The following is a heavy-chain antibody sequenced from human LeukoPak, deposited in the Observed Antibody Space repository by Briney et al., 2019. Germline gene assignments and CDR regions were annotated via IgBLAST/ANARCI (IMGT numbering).Heavy chain of an antibody. V-gene: IGHV4-34*01. CDR2: IKHGGFT. CDR3: ARGLGEGYPDY. Sequence: SETMSLTCAVHGGSFSGFYWTWMRQPPGKELEWIGEIKHGGFTSYHPSLKSRVTMSEDTSNNQFSLKLTSVTAADTAVYYCARGLGEGYPDYWGPGTLVTVSS. CDR1: GGSFSGFY. J-gene: IGHJ4*02. D-gene: IGHD5-24*01.